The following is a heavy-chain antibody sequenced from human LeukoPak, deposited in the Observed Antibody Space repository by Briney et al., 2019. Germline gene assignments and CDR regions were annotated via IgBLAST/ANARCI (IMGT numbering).Heavy chain of an antibody. CDR2: IYYSGSA. CDR3: ARFFGPDPDFRGQQWLSHGGFDP. J-gene: IGHJ5*02. D-gene: IGHD6-19*01. V-gene: IGHV4-59*08. Sequence: PSETLSLTCTVSGGSISSYYWSWIRQPPGKGLEWIGYIYYSGSANYNPSLKSRVTISVDTSKNQFSLKLSSVTAADTAVYYCARFFGPDPDFRGQQWLSHGGFDPWGQGTLVTVSS. CDR1: GGSISSYY.